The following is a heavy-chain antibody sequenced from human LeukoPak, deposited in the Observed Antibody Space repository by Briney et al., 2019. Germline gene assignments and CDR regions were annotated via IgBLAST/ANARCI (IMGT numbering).Heavy chain of an antibody. D-gene: IGHD6-19*01. CDR2: LYSGGTT. V-gene: IGHV3-53*01. Sequence: GGSLRLSCAASGITVSSNYMIWVRQAPGKGLEWVSVLYSGGTTYYADSVKGRFTISRDNSKNTLYLQMDSLRVEDTAVYYCARDPPGIRVPGVWGQGTLVTVSS. CDR3: ARDPPGIRVPGV. CDR1: GITVSSNY. J-gene: IGHJ4*02.